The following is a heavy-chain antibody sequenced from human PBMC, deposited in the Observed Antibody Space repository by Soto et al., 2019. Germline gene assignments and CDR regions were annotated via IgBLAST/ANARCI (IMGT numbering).Heavy chain of an antibody. CDR2: ISGSGGST. D-gene: IGHD2-2*01. J-gene: IGHJ6*03. V-gene: IGHV3-23*01. CDR1: GFTFSSYA. CDR3: AKSYCSSTSCFAEGYYYMDV. Sequence: GGSLRLSCAASGFTFSSYAMSWVRQAPGKGLEWVSAISGSGGSTYYADSVKGRFTISRDNSKNTLYLQMNSLRAEDTAVYYCAKSYCSSTSCFAEGYYYMDVWGKGTTVTVSS.